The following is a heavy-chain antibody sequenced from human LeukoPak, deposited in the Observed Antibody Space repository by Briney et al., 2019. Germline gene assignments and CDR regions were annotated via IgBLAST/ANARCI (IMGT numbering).Heavy chain of an antibody. J-gene: IGHJ4*02. CDR3: AKAPVGYDSSGIMPDY. CDR2: ISGSGGST. CDR1: GFTFSSYA. D-gene: IGHD3-22*01. Sequence: GGSLRLSCAASGFTFSSYAMSWVRQAPGKGLEWVSAISGSGGSTYYADSVKGRFTISRDNSKNTLYLQMNSLRAEDTAVYYCAKAPVGYDSSGIMPDYGGQGTLVTVSS. V-gene: IGHV3-23*01.